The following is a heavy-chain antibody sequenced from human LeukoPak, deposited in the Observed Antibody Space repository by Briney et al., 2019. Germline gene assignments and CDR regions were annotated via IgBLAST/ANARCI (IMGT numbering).Heavy chain of an antibody. CDR1: GDSINSLDL. D-gene: IGHD6-13*01. CDR2: MYLSGTT. V-gene: IGHV4-4*02. J-gene: IGHJ4*02. Sequence: PSGTLSLTCTVSGDSINSLDLWSWVRQPPGKGLEWIGEMYLSGTTHSNPSVKSRVTISIDKSKNQFFLNLSSVTAADTAVYYCARQIAALGPPDYWGQGTLVTVSS. CDR3: ARQIAALGPPDY.